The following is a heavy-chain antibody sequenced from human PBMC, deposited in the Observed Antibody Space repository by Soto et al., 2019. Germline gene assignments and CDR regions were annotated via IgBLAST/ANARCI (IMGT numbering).Heavy chain of an antibody. D-gene: IGHD6-6*01. CDR2: ISSNGVGT. J-gene: IGHJ6*03. Sequence: GGSLRLSCEAPGFTFSNYGINWVRQAPGKGLEYVSGISSNGVGTYYANSVQGRFTISRDNSKNTVYLQMGSLRPEDMAVYYCARRARPDFYYMDVWGKGTTVTVSS. CDR1: GFTFSNYG. V-gene: IGHV3-64*01. CDR3: ARRARPDFYYMDV.